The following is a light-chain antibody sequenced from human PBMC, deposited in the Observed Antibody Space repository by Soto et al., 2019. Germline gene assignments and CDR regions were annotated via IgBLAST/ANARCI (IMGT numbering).Light chain of an antibody. CDR3: QQYGSSSWT. CDR1: QSVTSNY. J-gene: IGKJ1*01. CDR2: GAS. Sequence: EIVLTQSPGTLSLSPGERATLSCRASQSVTSNYLAWYQQKPGQAPRLVIFGASIRDTGIPDRISGSGSGTDFTLTISRLEPEDFAVYHCQQYGSSSWTFGQGTKVDIK. V-gene: IGKV3-20*01.